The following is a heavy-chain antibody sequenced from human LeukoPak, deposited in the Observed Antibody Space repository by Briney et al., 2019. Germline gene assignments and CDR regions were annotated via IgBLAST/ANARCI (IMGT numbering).Heavy chain of an antibody. D-gene: IGHD6-13*01. J-gene: IGHJ6*03. Sequence: SGGSLRLSCAASGFTFDDYGMSWVRQAPGKGLEWVSGINWNGGSTGYADSVKGRFTISRDNAKNSLYLQMNSLRAEDTALYYCAREAYSSSWSPYYYYMDVWGKGTTVTVSS. V-gene: IGHV3-20*04. CDR1: GFTFDDYG. CDR2: INWNGGST. CDR3: AREAYSSSWSPYYYYMDV.